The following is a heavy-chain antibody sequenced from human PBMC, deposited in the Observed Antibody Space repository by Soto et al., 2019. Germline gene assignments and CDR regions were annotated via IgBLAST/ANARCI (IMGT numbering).Heavy chain of an antibody. CDR3: ARAGFSGHIAARPFPYYFDY. Sequence: SETLSLTCAVYGGSFSGYYWSWIRQPPGKGLEWIGEINHSGSTNYNPSLKSRVTISVDTSKNQFSLKLSSVTAADTAVYYCARAGFSGHIAARPFPYYFDYWGQGTLVTVSS. D-gene: IGHD6-6*01. CDR1: GGSFSGYY. CDR2: INHSGST. J-gene: IGHJ4*02. V-gene: IGHV4-34*01.